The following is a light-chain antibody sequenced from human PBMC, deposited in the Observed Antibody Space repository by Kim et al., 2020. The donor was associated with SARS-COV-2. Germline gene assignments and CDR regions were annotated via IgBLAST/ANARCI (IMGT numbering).Light chain of an antibody. Sequence: VSPGQTARITCSGDALPNQYAYWYQRKPGQAPVLVIYKDSERPSGIPERFSGSSSGTTVTLTISGVQAEDEADYYCQSADSSGTWVFGGGTQLTVL. CDR1: ALPNQY. J-gene: IGLJ3*02. CDR2: KDS. CDR3: QSADSSGTWV. V-gene: IGLV3-25*03.